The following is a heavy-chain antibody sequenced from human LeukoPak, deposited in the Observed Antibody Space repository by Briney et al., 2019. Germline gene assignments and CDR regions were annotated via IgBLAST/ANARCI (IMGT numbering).Heavy chain of an antibody. D-gene: IGHD4-17*01. CDR1: GFTVSSNY. CDR2: IYSGGDT. CDR3: ARRSTVTRDVDI. Sequence: PGGSLRLSCAASGFTVSSNYMIWVRQAPGKGLEWVSVIYSGGDTYYADSVKGRFTISRDNSKNTVYLQVNSLRAEDTAVYYCARRSTVTRDVDIWGRGTMVTVSS. J-gene: IGHJ3*02. V-gene: IGHV3-66*04.